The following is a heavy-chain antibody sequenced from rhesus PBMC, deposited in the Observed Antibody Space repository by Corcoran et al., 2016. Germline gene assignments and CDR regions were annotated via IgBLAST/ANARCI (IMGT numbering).Heavy chain of an antibody. CDR1: GGSVSSNY. V-gene: IGHV4-173*01. J-gene: IGHJ4*01. CDR2: ISGSSGST. CDR3: ARGRQLEFGDY. Sequence: QLQLQESGPGLVKPSETLSLTCAVSGGSVSSNYWNWIRQPPGKGLAWIGRISGSSGSTDYNPSLKSRVTISTDTSKNQFSLKLSSRTAADTAVYYCARGRQLEFGDYWGQGVLVTVSS. D-gene: IGHD6-25*01.